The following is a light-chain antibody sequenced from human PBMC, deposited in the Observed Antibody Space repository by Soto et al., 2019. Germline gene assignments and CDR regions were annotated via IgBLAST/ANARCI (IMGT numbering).Light chain of an antibody. CDR3: QQYNIYPLT. V-gene: IGKV1D-16*01. Sequence: DVQMTQSPSSLSASVGDRVTITCRASQDINSWLAWYQQKPGNAPKSLIYAASSLQTGVPSRFSGSASGTDFTLTISNLQPDDSATYYCQQYNIYPLTFGGGTKVEIK. CDR1: QDINSW. J-gene: IGKJ4*01. CDR2: AAS.